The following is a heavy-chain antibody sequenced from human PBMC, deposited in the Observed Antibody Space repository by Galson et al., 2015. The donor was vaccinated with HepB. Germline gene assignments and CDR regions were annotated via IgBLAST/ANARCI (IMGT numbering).Heavy chain of an antibody. CDR1: GFTFSSYG. CDR2: IWFDGSKD. J-gene: IGHJ4*02. V-gene: IGHV3-33*01. CDR3: TRGQTTSEY. D-gene: IGHD1-14*01. Sequence: SLRLSCAASGFTFSSYGMHWVRQAPGKGLEWVALIWFDGSKDYYADSVKGRFAISRDNAGNSLYLQINSLRGEDTAIYYCTRGQTTSEYWGQGTLVTVSS.